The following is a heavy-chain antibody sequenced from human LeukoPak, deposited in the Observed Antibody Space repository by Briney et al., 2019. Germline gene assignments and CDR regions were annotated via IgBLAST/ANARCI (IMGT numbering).Heavy chain of an antibody. CDR3: AKHGSPMGTYFDL. CDR2: LYYSGST. V-gene: IGHV4-39*01. CDR1: GGSVSSSSYY. J-gene: IGHJ2*01. D-gene: IGHD1-26*01. Sequence: SETLSLTCTVSGGSVSSSSYYWGWIRQPPGKGLEWIGSLYYSGSTYYNPSLKSRVTISVDTSKNQFSLKLSSVTAADTAVYYCAKHGSPMGTYFDLWGRGTLVTVSS.